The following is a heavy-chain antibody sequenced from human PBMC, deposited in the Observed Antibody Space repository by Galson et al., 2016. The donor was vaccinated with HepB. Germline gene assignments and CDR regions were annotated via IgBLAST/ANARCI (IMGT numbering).Heavy chain of an antibody. CDR1: GGSLSTNYY. CDR3: ATGVVVAGKYYYYYMDV. V-gene: IGHV4-39*01. J-gene: IGHJ6*03. CDR2: FYSIDNT. Sequence: SETLSLTCNVSGGSLSTNYYWGWIRQPPGRGLEWIGSFYSIDNTYYNPSLTSRVTISADTSKNQLTLRLKSVTTADTGVYYCATGVVVAGKYYYYYMDVWGKGTTVTVSS. D-gene: IGHD3-3*01.